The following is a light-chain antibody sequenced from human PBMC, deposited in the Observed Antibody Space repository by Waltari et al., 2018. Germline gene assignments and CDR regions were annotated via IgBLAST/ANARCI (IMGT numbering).Light chain of an antibody. J-gene: IGLJ1*01. CDR1: SSNIGTNT. CDR3: AAWDDSLNGFYV. V-gene: IGLV1-44*01. Sequence: QSVLTQPPSASGTPGQRVTISCSGSSSNIGTNTVNWYQQLPGTAPKLLIHNNNQWPSGVPDRFSGSKSGTSASLAISGLQSEDEADYYCAAWDDSLNGFYVFGTGTKVTVL. CDR2: NNN.